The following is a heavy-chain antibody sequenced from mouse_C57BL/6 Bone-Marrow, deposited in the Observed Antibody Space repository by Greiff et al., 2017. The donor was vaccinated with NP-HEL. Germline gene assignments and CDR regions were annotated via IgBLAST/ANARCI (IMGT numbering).Heavy chain of an antibody. J-gene: IGHJ4*01. CDR1: GFTFSDYG. CDR3: ARHPYAMDY. V-gene: IGHV5-15*04. CDR2: ISNLAYSI. Sequence: EVMLVESGGGLVQPGGSLKLSCAASGFTFSDYGMAWVRQAPRKGPEWVAFISNLAYSIYYADTVTGRFTISRENAKNTLYLEMSSLRSEDTAMYYCARHPYAMDYWGQGTSVTVSS.